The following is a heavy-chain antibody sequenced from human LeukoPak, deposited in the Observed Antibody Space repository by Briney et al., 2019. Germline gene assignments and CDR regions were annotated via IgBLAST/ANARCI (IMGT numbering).Heavy chain of an antibody. D-gene: IGHD3-16*01. CDR2: ISGSGGST. V-gene: IGHV3-23*01. CDR3: ARGEDNADEYLREDY. CDR1: GFTFSSYS. J-gene: IGHJ4*02. Sequence: GGSLRLSCAGSGFTFSSYSLNWVRQTPGKGLEWVSAISGSGGSTYYADSVKGRFTISRDNPKNTLYLQMNSLRVEDTAVYYCARGEDNADEYLREDYWGQGTLVTVSS.